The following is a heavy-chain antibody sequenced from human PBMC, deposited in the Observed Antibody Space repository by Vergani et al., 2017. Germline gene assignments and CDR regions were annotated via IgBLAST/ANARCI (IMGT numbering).Heavy chain of an antibody. CDR1: GDSIISRSYY. J-gene: IGHJ2*01. CDR3: ASGKYYSDSTSHFRGRYFDV. V-gene: IGHV4-39*01. D-gene: IGHD3-16*01. CDR2: IYNSGNG. Sequence: QMQLQESGPGLVKASETLSLTCTVSGDSIISRSYYWGWIRQPPGKGLEWIWSIYNSGNGDSSSSLKSRVTISADTSKNRFSLRLTSVTAADTAVYYCASGKYYSDSTSHFRGRYFDVWGRGTLVTVPS.